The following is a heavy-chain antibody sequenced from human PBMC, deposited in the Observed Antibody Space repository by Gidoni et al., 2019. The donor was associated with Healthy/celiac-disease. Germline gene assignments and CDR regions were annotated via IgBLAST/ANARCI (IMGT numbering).Heavy chain of an antibody. V-gene: IGHV3-33*01. CDR2: IWYDGSNK. J-gene: IGHJ4*02. CDR3: ARSLGGWLPSN. Sequence: QVQLVESGGGVVQPGRSLRLSCAASGFTFSSYGMHWVRQAPGKGLEWVAVIWYDGSNKYYADSVKGRLTISRDNSKNTLYLQMNSLRAEDTAVYYCARSLGGWLPSNWGQGTLVTVSS. D-gene: IGHD5-12*01. CDR1: GFTFSSYG.